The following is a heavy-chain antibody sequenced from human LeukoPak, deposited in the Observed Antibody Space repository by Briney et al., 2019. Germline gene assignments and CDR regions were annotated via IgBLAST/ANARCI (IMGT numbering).Heavy chain of an antibody. V-gene: IGHV3-21*01. J-gene: IGHJ4*02. CDR3: ARVARGRYYFDY. CDR1: GFTFSSYN. Sequence: GGSLRLSCAASGFTFSSYNMNWVRQAPGKGLEWVSSISSSSSYIYYADSVKGRFTISRDNAKNSLYLQMNSLRAEDTAVYYCARVARGRYYFDYWGQGTLVTVSS. CDR2: ISSSSSYI.